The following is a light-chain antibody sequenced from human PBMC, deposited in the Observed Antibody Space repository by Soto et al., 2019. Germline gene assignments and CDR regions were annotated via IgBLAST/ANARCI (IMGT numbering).Light chain of an antibody. J-gene: IGKJ1*01. Sequence: DIQMTQSPSTLSGSVGYRVTITCPASQTISSWLAWYQQKPGKAPKLLIYKASTLKSGVPSRFSGSGSGTEFTLTISSLQPDDFATYYCQHYNSYSEAFGQGTKVDSK. V-gene: IGKV1-5*03. CDR1: QTISSW. CDR2: KAS. CDR3: QHYNSYSEA.